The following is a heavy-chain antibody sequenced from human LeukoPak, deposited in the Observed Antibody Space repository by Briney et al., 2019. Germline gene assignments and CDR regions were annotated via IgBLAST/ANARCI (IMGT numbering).Heavy chain of an antibody. J-gene: IGHJ4*02. CDR1: GFTFSNYA. CDR2: ISGSGGST. CDR3: AKDILAAGLFFVY. V-gene: IGHV3-23*01. D-gene: IGHD6-13*01. Sequence: GGSLRLSCSACGFTFSNYAKSWVRQAPGKGLEWFSHISGSGGSTYYADSVKGRFTISRDNSKNTLYLQMNSLRADDTAVYYCAKDILAAGLFFVYWGQGALVTVSS.